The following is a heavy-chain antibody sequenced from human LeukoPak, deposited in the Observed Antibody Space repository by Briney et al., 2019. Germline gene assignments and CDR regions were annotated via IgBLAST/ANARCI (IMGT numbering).Heavy chain of an antibody. CDR1: GYSFTSYW. Sequence: GESLKISCKGSGYSFTSYWIGWVRQMPGKGLEWVGIIYPGDSDTRYSPSFQGQVTISADKSISTAYLQWSSLKASDTAMYYCARHRTSDYGDYLYYFDYWGQGTLVTVSS. CDR2: IYPGDSDT. J-gene: IGHJ4*02. CDR3: ARHRTSDYGDYLYYFDY. V-gene: IGHV5-51*01. D-gene: IGHD4-17*01.